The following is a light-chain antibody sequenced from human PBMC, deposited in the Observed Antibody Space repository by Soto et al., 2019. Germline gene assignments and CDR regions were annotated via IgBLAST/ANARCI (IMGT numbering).Light chain of an antibody. CDR3: CSYAGSRTFVV. CDR1: SSDVGSYNL. J-gene: IGLJ2*01. Sequence: QSALTQPASVSGSPGQSITISCTGTSSDVGSYNLVSWYQQHPGKAPKFIIYEVTKRPSGVSNRFSGSKSGNTASLTISGLQAGDEADYYCCSYAGSRTFVVFGGGTKLTVL. V-gene: IGLV2-23*02. CDR2: EVT.